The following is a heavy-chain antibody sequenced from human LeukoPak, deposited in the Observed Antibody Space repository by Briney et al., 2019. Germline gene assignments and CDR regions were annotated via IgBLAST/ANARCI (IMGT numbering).Heavy chain of an antibody. J-gene: IGHJ4*02. V-gene: IGHV4-59*01. CDR3: ARVSSGWSTDYYFDY. CDR1: GGYISRYY. CDR2: IYYSGST. Sequence: PSETLSLTCTVSGGYISRYYWSWIRQPPGKGLEWIGYIYYSGSTNYNPSLKSRVTISVDTSKNQFSLKLSSVTAADTAVYYCARVSSGWSTDYYFDYWGQGTLVTVSS. D-gene: IGHD6-19*01.